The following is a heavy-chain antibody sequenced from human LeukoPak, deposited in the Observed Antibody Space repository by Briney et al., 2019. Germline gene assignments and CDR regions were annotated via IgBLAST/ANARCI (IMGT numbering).Heavy chain of an antibody. CDR2: ISAYNGNT. J-gene: IGHJ4*02. D-gene: IGHD3-16*02. CDR3: AREYPLRLGELSPSGYFDY. Sequence: GASVKASCKASGYTFTSYGISWVRQAPGQGLEWMGWISAYNGNTNYAQKLQGRVTMTTDTSTSTAYMELRSLRSDDTAVYYCAREYPLRLGELSPSGYFDYWGQGTLVTVSS. CDR1: GYTFTSYG. V-gene: IGHV1-18*01.